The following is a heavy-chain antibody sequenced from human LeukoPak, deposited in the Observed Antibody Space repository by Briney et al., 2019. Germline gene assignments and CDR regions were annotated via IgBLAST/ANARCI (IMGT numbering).Heavy chain of an antibody. D-gene: IGHD4-17*01. CDR2: INPNSGGT. V-gene: IGHV1-2*02. CDR1: RYTFTGYY. J-gene: IGHJ4*02. Sequence: GASVKVSCKASRYTFTGYYMHWVRQAPGQGLEWMGWINPNSGGTNYAQKFQGRVTMTRDTSISTAYMELSRLRSGDTAVYYCARDHSGDYVREYDYWGRGTLVTVSS. CDR3: ARDHSGDYVREYDY.